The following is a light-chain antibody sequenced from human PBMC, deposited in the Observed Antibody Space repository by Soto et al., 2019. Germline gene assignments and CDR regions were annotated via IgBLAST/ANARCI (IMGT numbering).Light chain of an antibody. CDR3: MSYIDSTSTHWV. J-gene: IGLJ3*02. Sequence: QSALTQPASVSGSPGQSITIFCTGTSSDIGYIYNYVSWYQQHPGKAPNLLIFEVSNRPSGISDRFTGSKSCNTASLTISGLLPEDEADYYCMSYIDSTSTHWVLGGGTKLTVL. CDR1: SSDIGYIYNY. V-gene: IGLV2-14*03. CDR2: EVS.